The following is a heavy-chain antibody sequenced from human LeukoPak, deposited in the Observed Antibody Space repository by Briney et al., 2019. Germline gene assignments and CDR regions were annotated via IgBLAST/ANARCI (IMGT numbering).Heavy chain of an antibody. CDR2: INPNSGGT. Sequence: ASVKVSCKASGCTFTGFHMHWVRQAPGQGPEWMGWINPNSGGTNYAQKFQGRVTMTRDTSISTVYMELSRLRSDDTAVYYCARGASSSYYYYYMDVWGKGTTVTVSS. D-gene: IGHD6-6*01. V-gene: IGHV1-2*02. J-gene: IGHJ6*03. CDR1: GCTFTGFH. CDR3: ARGASSSYYYYYMDV.